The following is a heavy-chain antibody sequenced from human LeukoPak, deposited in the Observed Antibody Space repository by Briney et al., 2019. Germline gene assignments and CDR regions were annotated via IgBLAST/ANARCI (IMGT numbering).Heavy chain of an antibody. D-gene: IGHD2-21*02. CDR1: GFTFSDYY. J-gene: IGHJ6*02. Sequence: AGSLRLSCAASGFTFSDYYMSWIRQAPGKGLEWVSYISSSGSTIYYADSVKGRFTISRDNAKNSLYLQMNSLRAEDTAVYYCARIGVSAMGYYYYGMDVWGQGTTVTVSS. CDR2: ISSSGSTI. V-gene: IGHV3-11*01. CDR3: ARIGVSAMGYYYYGMDV.